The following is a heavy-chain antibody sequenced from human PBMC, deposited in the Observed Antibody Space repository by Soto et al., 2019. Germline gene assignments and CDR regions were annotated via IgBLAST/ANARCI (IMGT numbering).Heavy chain of an antibody. CDR2: ISTYNGNT. J-gene: IGHJ4*02. Sequence: QVQLVQSGAEVKKPGASVMVSCKGSGYSFITYGMSWVRQAPGQGLEWVGWISTYNGNTKYVESLQGRDTMTTDTTTSTAYRELRSLRSDGTAVYYCARGPTDYYDKSGDYCLDYWGQGTLVTVSP. CDR3: ARGPTDYYDKSGDYCLDY. D-gene: IGHD3-22*01. V-gene: IGHV1-18*01. CDR1: GYSFITYG.